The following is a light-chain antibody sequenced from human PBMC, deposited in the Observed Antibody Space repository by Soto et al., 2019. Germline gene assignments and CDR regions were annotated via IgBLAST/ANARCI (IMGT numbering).Light chain of an antibody. V-gene: IGLV2-8*01. J-gene: IGLJ3*02. CDR2: EVS. CDR1: SSDVGGYNY. CDR3: NSYAGSNNWV. Sequence: QSALTQPASVSGSPGQSITISCTGTSSDVGGYNYVSWYQQHPGKAPKLMIYEVSKRPSGVPDRFSGSKSGNTASLTVSGLQAEDEADYYCNSYAGSNNWVFDGGTKVTVL.